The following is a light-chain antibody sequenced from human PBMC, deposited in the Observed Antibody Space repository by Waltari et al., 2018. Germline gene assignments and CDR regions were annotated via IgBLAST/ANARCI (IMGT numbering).Light chain of an antibody. CDR2: STN. J-gene: IGLJ2*01. V-gene: IGLV8-61*01. CDR3: ALYIRADVV. Sequence: QTVVTQEPSFSVSPGGTVTPTCGLNSGSFSSSYYPRWYQQTPGQAPRTLIYSTNTLSSGVPHRFSGSIVGDKAALTITGAQADDESIYHCALYIRADVVFGGGTKLTVL. CDR1: SGSFSSSYY.